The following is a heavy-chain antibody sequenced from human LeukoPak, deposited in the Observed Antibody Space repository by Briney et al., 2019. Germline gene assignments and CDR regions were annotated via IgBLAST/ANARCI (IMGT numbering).Heavy chain of an antibody. CDR3: AKGGGSGSYYNNYYMDV. D-gene: IGHD3-10*01. J-gene: IGHJ6*03. CDR2: ISNSGGST. Sequence: GGSLRLSCAASGFTLSSYAMTWVRQAPGKGLEWVSGISNSGGSTYYADSVKGQFTISRDNSKNTLYLQMNSLRAEDTAVYYCAKGGGSGSYYNNYYMDVWGKGTTVTVSS. V-gene: IGHV3-23*01. CDR1: GFTLSSYA.